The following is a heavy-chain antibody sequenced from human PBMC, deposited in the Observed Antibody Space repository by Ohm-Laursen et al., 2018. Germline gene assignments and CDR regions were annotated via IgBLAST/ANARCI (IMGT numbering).Heavy chain of an antibody. CDR1: GHTFINYD. CDR3: AREQYGDYVKVAFDI. J-gene: IGHJ3*02. V-gene: IGHV1-18*01. CDR2: ISSYNGNT. D-gene: IGHD4-17*01. Sequence: GASVKVSCKPSGHTFINYDIHWVRQASGQGLEWMGWISSYNGNTKYAEKVQGRVTMTTDTSTSTAYMELSSLRSEDTVVYYCAREQYGDYVKVAFDIWGQGTMVTVSS.